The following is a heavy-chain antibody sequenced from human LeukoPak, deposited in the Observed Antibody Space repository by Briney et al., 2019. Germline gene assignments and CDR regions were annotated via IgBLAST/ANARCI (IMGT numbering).Heavy chain of an antibody. Sequence: ASVKVSRKASGYTFTGCYMHWVRQAPGQGLEWMGWINPNSGGTNNAQKFQGRVTMTRDTSISTAYMELSRLRSDDAAVYYCARVGQQWLVPFDYWGQGTLVTVSS. CDR3: ARVGQQWLVPFDY. D-gene: IGHD6-19*01. CDR2: INPNSGGT. V-gene: IGHV1-2*02. CDR1: GYTFTGCY. J-gene: IGHJ4*02.